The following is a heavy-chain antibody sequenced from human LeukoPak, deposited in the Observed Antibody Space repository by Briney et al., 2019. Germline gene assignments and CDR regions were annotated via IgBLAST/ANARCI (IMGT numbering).Heavy chain of an antibody. CDR1: GFTFSSYA. V-gene: IGHV3-23*01. D-gene: IGHD3-10*01. CDR2: ISGSGGST. CDR3: AAVRGVMSYFDY. Sequence: GGSLRLSSAASGFTFSSYAMSWVRQAPGKGPEWVSAISGSGGSTYYADSVKGRFTISRDNSKNTLYLQMNSLRAEDTAVYYCAAVRGVMSYFDYXXQGTLVTVS. J-gene: IGHJ4*02.